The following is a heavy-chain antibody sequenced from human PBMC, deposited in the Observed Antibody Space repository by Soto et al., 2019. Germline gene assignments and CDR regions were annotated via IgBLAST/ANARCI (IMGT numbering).Heavy chain of an antibody. CDR2: ISGSGGST. CDR1: GFTFSSYA. CDR3: AKDQCVGPCSGSKIHYYGMDV. D-gene: IGHD2-15*01. V-gene: IGHV3-23*01. J-gene: IGHJ6*02. Sequence: GGSLRLSCAASGFTFSSYAMSWVRQAPGKGLEWVSAISGSGGSTYYADSVKGRFTISRDNSKNTLYLQMNSLRAEDTAVYYCAKDQCVGPCSGSKIHYYGMDVWGQGTTVTVSS.